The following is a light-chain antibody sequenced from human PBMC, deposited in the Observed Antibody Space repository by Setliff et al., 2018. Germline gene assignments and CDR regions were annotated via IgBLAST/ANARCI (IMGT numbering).Light chain of an antibody. V-gene: IGKV1-17*01. J-gene: IGKJ1*01. Sequence: DIQMTQSPSSLSASVGDRVTITCRASQGIGTDLHWYQQKPGKAPKRLIYDASDLQSGVPSRFSGRGSGTDFTLRISSLQLEDFATYYCLQYKSYPWTFGQGTKVDIK. CDR2: DAS. CDR1: QGIGTD. CDR3: LQYKSYPWT.